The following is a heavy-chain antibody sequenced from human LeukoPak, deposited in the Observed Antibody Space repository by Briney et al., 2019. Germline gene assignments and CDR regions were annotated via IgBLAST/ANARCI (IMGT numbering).Heavy chain of an antibody. J-gene: IGHJ3*02. Sequence: GGSLRLSCAASGFTFNNYALSWVRQAPRKGLEWVSGIGGGGDTTYYADSVKGRFTISRDNSKNTLYLQINSLRAEDTAVYYCAKDRAQYYDFWSGYCAFDIWGQGTMVTVSS. CDR2: IGGGGDTT. CDR3: AKDRAQYYDFWSGYCAFDI. V-gene: IGHV3-23*01. D-gene: IGHD3-3*01. CDR1: GFTFNNYA.